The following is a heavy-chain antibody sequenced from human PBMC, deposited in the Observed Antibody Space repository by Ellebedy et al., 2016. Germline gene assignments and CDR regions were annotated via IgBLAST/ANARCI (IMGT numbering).Heavy chain of an antibody. CDR1: GGSISSYY. V-gene: IGHV4-59*12. CDR2: IYYSGST. CDR3: ARGGGGIAAADIPYYFDY. J-gene: IGHJ4*02. Sequence: SETLSLTCTVSGGSISSYYWSWIRQHPGKGLEWIGYIYYSGSTYYNPSLKSRVTISVDTSKNQFSLKLSSVTAADTAVYYCARGGGGIAAADIPYYFDYWGQGTLVTVSS. D-gene: IGHD6-13*01.